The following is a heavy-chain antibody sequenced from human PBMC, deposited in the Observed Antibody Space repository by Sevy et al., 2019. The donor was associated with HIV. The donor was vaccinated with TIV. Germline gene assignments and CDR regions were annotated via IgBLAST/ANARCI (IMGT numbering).Heavy chain of an antibody. CDR3: AREPYDFWSGYYTYWFDP. D-gene: IGHD3-3*01. J-gene: IGHJ5*02. CDR1: GGSISSYY. V-gene: IGHV4-4*07. CDR2: IYTSGST. Sequence: SETLSLTCTVSGGSISSYYWSWIRQPAGKGLEWIGRIYTSGSTNYNPSLKSRVTMSVDTSKNQFSLKLSSVTAADTAVYYCAREPYDFWSGYYTYWFDPWGQGTLVTVSS.